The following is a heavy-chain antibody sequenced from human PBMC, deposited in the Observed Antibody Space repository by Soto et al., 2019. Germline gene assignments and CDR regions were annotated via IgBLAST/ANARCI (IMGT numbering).Heavy chain of an antibody. D-gene: IGHD2-15*01. CDR3: AREANVVQSDAFDI. CDR2: IIPIFGTA. J-gene: IGHJ3*02. CDR1: GGTFSSYA. Sequence: QVQLVQSGAEVKKPGSSVKVSCKASGGTFSSYAISWVRQAPGQGLEWMGGIIPIFGTANYAQKFQGRVTITADESTSTAYMEMSSLRSEDTGVYYCAREANVVQSDAFDIWGQGTMVTVSS. V-gene: IGHV1-69*01.